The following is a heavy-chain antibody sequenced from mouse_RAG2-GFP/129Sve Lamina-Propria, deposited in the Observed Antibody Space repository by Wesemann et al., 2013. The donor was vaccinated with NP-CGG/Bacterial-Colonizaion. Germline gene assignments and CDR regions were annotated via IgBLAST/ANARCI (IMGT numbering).Heavy chain of an antibody. CDR3: ASLPWYFDV. CDR1: GYSITSGYY. CDR2: ISYDGSN. V-gene: IGHV3-6*01. Sequence: DVQLQESGPGLVKPSQSLSLTCSVTGYSITSGYYWNWIRQFPGNKLEWMGYISYDGSNNYNPSLKNRISITRDTSKSQFFLKLNSVTTEDTATYYCASLPWYFDVWGTGTTVTVSS. J-gene: IGHJ1*03.